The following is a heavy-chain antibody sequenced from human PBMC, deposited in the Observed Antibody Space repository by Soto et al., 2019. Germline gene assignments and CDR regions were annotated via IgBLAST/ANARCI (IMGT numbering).Heavy chain of an antibody. D-gene: IGHD2-2*01. CDR1: GFTFSNAW. CDR3: TTLGDIVLVPAANNWFDP. V-gene: IGHV3-15*07. Sequence: GGSLRLSCAASGFTFSNAWMNWVRQAPGKGLEWVGRIKSKTDGGTTDYAAPVKGRFTISRDDSKNTLYLQMNSLKTEDTAVYYCTTLGDIVLVPAANNWFDPWGQGTLVTVSS. CDR2: IKSKTDGGTT. J-gene: IGHJ5*02.